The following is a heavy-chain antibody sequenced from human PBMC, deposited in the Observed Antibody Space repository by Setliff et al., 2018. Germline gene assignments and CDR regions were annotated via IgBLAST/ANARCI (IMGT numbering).Heavy chain of an antibody. V-gene: IGHV4-59*01. CDR2: ISYSGNT. CDR1: GGSISNYY. J-gene: IGHJ3*01. Sequence: SETLSLTCNVSGGSISNYYWTWMRQPPGKGLEWVAYISYSGNTNYHPALRSRLTITRGTSENQVSLQLRSVTAEDTAIYFCARDAELPGPPVHDAFDLWGPGTMVTVSS. CDR3: ARDAELPGPPVHDAFDL. D-gene: IGHD1-1*01.